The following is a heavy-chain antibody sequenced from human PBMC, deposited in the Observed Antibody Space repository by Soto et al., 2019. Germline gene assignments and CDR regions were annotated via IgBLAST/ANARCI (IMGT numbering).Heavy chain of an antibody. Sequence: PSETLSLTCAVYGGSFSGYYWSWIRQPPGKGLEWIGEINHSGSTNYNPSLKSRVTISVDTSKYQFSLKLSSVTAADTAVYYCARGLRVRYFDWLSPPQYYYYGMDVWGQGTTVT. D-gene: IGHD3-9*01. V-gene: IGHV4-34*01. CDR1: GGSFSGYY. J-gene: IGHJ6*02. CDR2: INHSGST. CDR3: ARGLRVRYFDWLSPPQYYYYGMDV.